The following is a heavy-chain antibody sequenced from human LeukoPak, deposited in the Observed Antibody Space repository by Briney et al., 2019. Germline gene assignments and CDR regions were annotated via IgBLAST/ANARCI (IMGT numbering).Heavy chain of an antibody. Sequence: MSSETLSLTCTVSGGSISDYYWSWIRQPPGKGLEWIGYIYYSGSTNYNPSLKSRVTISVDTSKNKFSLKLSSVTAADTAMYYCARGLGYCGTTSPPRRSTEKPIRGCWFDPWGQGTLVTVSS. D-gene: IGHD2-2*01. CDR3: ARGLGYCGTTSPPRRSTEKPIRGCWFDP. V-gene: IGHV4-59*01. CDR2: IYYSGST. CDR1: GGSISDYY. J-gene: IGHJ5*02.